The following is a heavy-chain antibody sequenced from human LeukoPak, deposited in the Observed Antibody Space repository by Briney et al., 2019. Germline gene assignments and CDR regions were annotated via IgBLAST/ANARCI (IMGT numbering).Heavy chain of an antibody. D-gene: IGHD6-13*01. V-gene: IGHV4-39*01. J-gene: IGHJ4*02. CDR3: ARRPRAAAGTGLFGY. CDR2: IYYSGST. CDR1: GGSISSSSYY. Sequence: SEALSLTCTVSGGSISSSSYYWGWIRQPPGKGLEWIGSIYYSGSTYYNPSLKSRVTISVDTSKNQFSLKLSSVTAADTAVYYCARRPRAAAGTGLFGYWGQGTLVTVSS.